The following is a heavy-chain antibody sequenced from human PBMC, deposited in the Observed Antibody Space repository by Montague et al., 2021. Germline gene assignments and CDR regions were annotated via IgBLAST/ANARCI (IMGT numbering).Heavy chain of an antibody. Sequence: SLRLSYAASGSTFSSYAMCWVRQGPGKGLEWVSAISCSGGSTYYADSVKGRFTISRDNSKNTLYLQMNSLRDEDTAVYYCARDAGASDAKLWGQGTLVIVSS. CDR3: ARDAGASDAKL. V-gene: IGHV3-23*01. J-gene: IGHJ4*02. CDR2: ISCSGGST. CDR1: GSTFSSYA. D-gene: IGHD1-26*01.